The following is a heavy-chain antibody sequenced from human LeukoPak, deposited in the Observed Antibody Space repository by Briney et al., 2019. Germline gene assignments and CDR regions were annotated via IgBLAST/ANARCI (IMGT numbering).Heavy chain of an antibody. J-gene: IGHJ6*04. CDR1: GFTVSSNY. Sequence: PGGSLRLSCAASGFTVSSNYMSWVRQAPGKGLEWASLIYINGSTYYADSVKGRFTISRDNSKNTLYLQMNSLRAEDTALYYCARDLGLGDYGMDVWGKGTTVTVSS. D-gene: IGHD3-10*01. CDR3: ARDLGLGDYGMDV. V-gene: IGHV3-53*01. CDR2: IYINGST.